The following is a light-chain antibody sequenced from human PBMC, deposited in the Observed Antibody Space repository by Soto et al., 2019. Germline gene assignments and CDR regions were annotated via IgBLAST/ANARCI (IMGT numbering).Light chain of an antibody. Sequence: EIELTQSPGTLSLSPGERATLSCRTSQSVRSSHLAWYQQKSGQAPRLLIYGASSRATGIPDRFSGSGSGTDFTLTISRLEPEDFAVYHCQQYSTSPLTFGGGTKVEIK. J-gene: IGKJ4*01. CDR1: QSVRSSH. CDR3: QQYSTSPLT. CDR2: GAS. V-gene: IGKV3-20*01.